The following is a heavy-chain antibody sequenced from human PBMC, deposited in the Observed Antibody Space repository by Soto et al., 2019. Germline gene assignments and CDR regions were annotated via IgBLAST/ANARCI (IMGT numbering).Heavy chain of an antibody. CDR3: ARGASSDWQGALDF. V-gene: IGHV4-34*01. Sequence: SETLSLTCDVYGGSPTGYFWTWISQSPGKGLEWIGKVNHNGRNNYNPSLKSRVTISLDMSKNQISLKLTSVTAADTAVYYCARGASSDWQGALDFWGEGTMVTVS. CDR1: GGSPTGYF. D-gene: IGHD6-19*01. J-gene: IGHJ3*01. CDR2: VNHNGRN.